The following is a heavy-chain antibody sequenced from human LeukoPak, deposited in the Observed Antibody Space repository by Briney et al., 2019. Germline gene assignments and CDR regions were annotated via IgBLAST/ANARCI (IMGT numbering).Heavy chain of an antibody. Sequence: SETLSLTCTVSGGSISSSSYYWGWIRQPPGKGLEWIGSIYYSGSTYYNPSLKSRVTISVDTSKNQFSLKLSSVTAADTAVYYCARGVYGNWAEGWFDPWGQGTLVTVSS. J-gene: IGHJ5*02. CDR2: IYYSGST. D-gene: IGHD4-23*01. V-gene: IGHV4-39*01. CDR3: ARGVYGNWAEGWFDP. CDR1: GGSISSSSYY.